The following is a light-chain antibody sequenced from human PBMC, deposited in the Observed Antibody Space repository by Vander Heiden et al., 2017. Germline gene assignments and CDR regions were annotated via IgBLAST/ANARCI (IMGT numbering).Light chain of an antibody. CDR3: QVWDSARDFWV. Sequence: SDVLTQPPSVSEAPGQTASITCGGDNIGSESVHGYQQRPGQAPVLVVYDDSDRPSGIPDRFSGSNAGNTATLIISRVEAGDEADYYCQVWDSARDFWVFGGGTKLTVL. V-gene: IGLV3-21*02. J-gene: IGLJ3*02. CDR2: DDS. CDR1: NIGSES.